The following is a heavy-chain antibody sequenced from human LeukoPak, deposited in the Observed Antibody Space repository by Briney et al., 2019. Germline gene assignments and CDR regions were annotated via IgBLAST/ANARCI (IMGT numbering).Heavy chain of an antibody. CDR2: IKHDGSER. CDR3: ATGGCNSCLYYFDS. Sequence: AGGSLRLSCAASGFTFSSHWMTWVRQAPGKGLEWVANIKHDGSERYYVGSVQGRFTISRDNAKNSLYLQMNSLRAEDTAVYYCATGGCNSCLYYFDSWGQGTLITVSS. V-gene: IGHV3-7*02. J-gene: IGHJ4*02. D-gene: IGHD2-2*01. CDR1: GFTFSSHW.